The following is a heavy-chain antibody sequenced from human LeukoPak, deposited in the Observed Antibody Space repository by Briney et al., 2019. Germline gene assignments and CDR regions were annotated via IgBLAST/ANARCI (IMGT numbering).Heavy chain of an antibody. V-gene: IGHV3-11*04. Sequence: GGSLRLSCTASGFAFDDYYIAWIRQPPGKGLDWVAYISSSGTATYYAESVKGRFTISRDNAKNSLYLQMDILKAEDTAMYYCARPARSGIYYPDAFENWGQGTMVTVSS. D-gene: IGHD3-10*01. CDR3: ARPARSGIYYPDAFEN. CDR2: ISSSGTAT. CDR1: GFAFDDYY. J-gene: IGHJ3*02.